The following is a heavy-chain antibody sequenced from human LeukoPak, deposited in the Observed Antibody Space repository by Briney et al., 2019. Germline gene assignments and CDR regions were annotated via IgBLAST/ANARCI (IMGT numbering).Heavy chain of an antibody. CDR2: IYYSGST. CDR1: GGSVSSSSYY. J-gene: IGHJ4*02. D-gene: IGHD4-17*01. V-gene: IGHV4-39*01. CDR3: ARLGGVHNGDGFDY. Sequence: PSETLSLTCTVSGGSVSSSSYYWGWIRQPPGKGLEWIGSIYYSGSTYYNPSLKSRVTISVDTSKNQFSLKLSSVTAADTAVYYCARLGGVHNGDGFDYWGQGTLVTVSS.